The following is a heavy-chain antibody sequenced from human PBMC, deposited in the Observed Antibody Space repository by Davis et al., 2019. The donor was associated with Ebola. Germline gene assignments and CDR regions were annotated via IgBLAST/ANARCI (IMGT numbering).Heavy chain of an antibody. D-gene: IGHD2-15*01. J-gene: IGHJ2*01. CDR1: GFTFRSYW. CDR2: IYSGGST. CDR3: ARDRSGSSHFDF. Sequence: ESLKTPCAASGFTFRSYWMHWVRQAPGKGLEWVSVIYSGGSTYYADSVKGRFTISRDNSKNTLYLQMNSLRAEDTAVYYCARDRSGSSHFDFWGRGTLVTVSS. V-gene: IGHV3-66*01.